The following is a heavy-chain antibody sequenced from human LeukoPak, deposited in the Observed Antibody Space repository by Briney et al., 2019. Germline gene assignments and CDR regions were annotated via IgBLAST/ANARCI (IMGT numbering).Heavy chain of an antibody. D-gene: IGHD6-13*01. V-gene: IGHV3-7*01. Sequence: GSLRLSCVASGFPFSSYWMSWVRQAPGKGLEWVANIKYDGSEKYYVDSVKGRFTISRDDAKNSLYLQMNSLRAEDTAVYYCVVAATGRGGLDVWGQGTTVTVSS. CDR2: IKYDGSEK. CDR3: VVAATGRGGLDV. CDR1: GFPFSSYW. J-gene: IGHJ6*02.